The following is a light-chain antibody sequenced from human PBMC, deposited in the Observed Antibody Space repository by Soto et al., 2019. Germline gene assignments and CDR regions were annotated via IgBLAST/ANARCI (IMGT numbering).Light chain of an antibody. V-gene: IGKV3-15*01. CDR2: GAY. J-gene: IGKJ2*02. CDR3: HQYDDWPPCT. CDR1: QSVGNN. Sequence: EIEMTQSPATLSLSPGERVTVSCRASQSVGNNLAWYQQKSGQAPRLLIYGAYTRAAGVPARFSGTGSGTEFTLTISSLQSEDFAVFYCHQYDDWPPCTFGQGTKLEFK.